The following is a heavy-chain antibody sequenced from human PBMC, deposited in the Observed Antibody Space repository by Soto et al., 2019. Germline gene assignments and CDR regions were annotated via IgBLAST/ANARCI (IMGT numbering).Heavy chain of an antibody. Sequence: QVQLVESGGGVVQPGRSLRLSCAASGFTCSSYGMHWVRQAPGKGLEWVAVISYDGSNKYYADSVKGRFTISRDNSKNTLYLQMNSLRAEDTAVYYCAKTKYCSGGSCYSGSFDYWGQGTLVTVSS. CDR1: GFTCSSYG. CDR3: AKTKYCSGGSCYSGSFDY. CDR2: ISYDGSNK. V-gene: IGHV3-30*18. D-gene: IGHD2-15*01. J-gene: IGHJ4*02.